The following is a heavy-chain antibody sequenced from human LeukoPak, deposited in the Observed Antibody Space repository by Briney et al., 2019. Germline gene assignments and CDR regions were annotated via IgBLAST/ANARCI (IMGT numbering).Heavy chain of an antibody. CDR2: ISGSGSNT. V-gene: IGHV3-23*01. CDR3: AKDTRVGVTRSEYFDY. D-gene: IGHD1-26*01. Sequence: PGGSLRLSCAASGFTFNNYAMSWVRQAPGKGLEWVSGISGSGSNTYYADSVKGRFTISRDSSKDTLYLQMNSPRAEDTAVYYCAKDTRVGVTRSEYFDYWGQGTLVTVSS. J-gene: IGHJ4*02. CDR1: GFTFNNYA.